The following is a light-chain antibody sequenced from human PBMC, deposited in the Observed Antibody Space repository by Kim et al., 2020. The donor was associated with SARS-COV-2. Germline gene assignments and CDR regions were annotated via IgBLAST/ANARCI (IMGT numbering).Light chain of an antibody. J-gene: IGLJ2*01. CDR2: YDS. CDR3: QVWDSSSDHRVV. Sequence: PGKTARLSCGGTSIGSKRVNWYQQSSGQAPVLVISYDSDRPSGIPERFSGSNAGNTATLIISRVEAGDEADYYCQVWDSSSDHRVVFGGGTQLTVL. CDR1: SIGSKR. V-gene: IGLV3-21*04.